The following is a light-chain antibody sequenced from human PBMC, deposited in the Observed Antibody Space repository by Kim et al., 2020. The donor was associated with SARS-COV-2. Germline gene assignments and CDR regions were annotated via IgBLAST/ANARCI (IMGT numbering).Light chain of an antibody. V-gene: IGLV1-47*01. Sequence: QSVLTQPPSASGTPGQRVTISCSGSNSNIGSYYVYWYQQHPGTAPKLLIYRNNQRPSGVPDRFSGSKSGTSASLAISGLQSEDEADYYCAAWDDSLNGYVFRTGTQV. CDR3: AAWDDSLNGYV. J-gene: IGLJ1*01. CDR2: RNN. CDR1: NSNIGSYY.